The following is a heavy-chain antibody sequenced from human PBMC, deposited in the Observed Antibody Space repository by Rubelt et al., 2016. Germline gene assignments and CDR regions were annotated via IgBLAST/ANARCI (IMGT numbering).Heavy chain of an antibody. CDR3: ATYTGYCSSTSCYTKGGFDY. Sequence: QVQLVQSGAEVKKPGASVKVSCKVSGYTLTELSMHWVRQAPGKGLEWMGGFDPEDGETIYAQKFQGRVTMAGETSTDTAYMVLGSLGSEDTSVYYCATYTGYCSSTSCYTKGGFDYWGQGTLVTVSS. CDR2: FDPEDGET. J-gene: IGHJ4*02. D-gene: IGHD2-2*02. CDR1: GYTLTELS. V-gene: IGHV1-24*01.